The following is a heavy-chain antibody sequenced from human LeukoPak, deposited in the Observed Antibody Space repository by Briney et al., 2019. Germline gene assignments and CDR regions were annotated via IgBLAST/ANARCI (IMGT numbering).Heavy chain of an antibody. D-gene: IGHD3-10*01. Sequence: PSETLSLTCAVYGGSFSGYYWSWIRQPPGKGLEWIGEINHSGSTNYNPSLKSRVTITVDTSKNQFSLKLSSVTAADTAVYYCARDFRYYGSGSYYRGYYFDYWGQGTLVTVSS. CDR2: INHSGST. CDR1: GGSFSGYY. J-gene: IGHJ4*02. V-gene: IGHV4-34*01. CDR3: ARDFRYYGSGSYYRGYYFDY.